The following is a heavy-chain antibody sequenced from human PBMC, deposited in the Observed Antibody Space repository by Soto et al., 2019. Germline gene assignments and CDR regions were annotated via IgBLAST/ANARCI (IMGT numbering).Heavy chain of an antibody. D-gene: IGHD2-21*01. CDR1: GYSFSTSW. V-gene: IGHV5-51*01. J-gene: IGHJ4*02. CDR3: ARTTVAGIRGYFDY. Sequence: GESLKISCQGSGYSFSTSWIGWVRQMPGKGLEWMGIIYPGDSDTRYSPSFQGQVTISADKSISTAFLQWSSLKASDTATYYCARTTVAGIRGYFDYWGQGTLVTVSS. CDR2: IYPGDSDT.